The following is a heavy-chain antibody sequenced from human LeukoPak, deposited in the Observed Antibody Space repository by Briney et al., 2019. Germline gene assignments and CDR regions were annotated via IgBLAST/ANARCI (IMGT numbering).Heavy chain of an antibody. J-gene: IGHJ4*02. V-gene: IGHV3-48*01. CDR3: ARDTTGLVNY. D-gene: IGHD6-6*01. CDR2: ITNSGNSK. Sequence: PGGSLRLSCAASEFTFSSYSMNWVRQAPGKGLEWVSYITNSGNSKSYADSVKGRFTISRDNSKNTLYLQMNSLRAEDTAVYYCARDTTGLVNYWGQGTLVTVSS. CDR1: EFTFSSYS.